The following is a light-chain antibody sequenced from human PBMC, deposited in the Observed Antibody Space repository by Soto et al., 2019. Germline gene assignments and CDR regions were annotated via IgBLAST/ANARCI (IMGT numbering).Light chain of an antibody. CDR3: SSYKSSDTYV. J-gene: IGLJ1*01. CDR2: EVT. V-gene: IGLV2-18*02. CDR1: SSDVGSYNR. Sequence: QSVLTQPPSVSGSPGQSVTISCTGTSSDVGSYNRVSWYQQPPGTAPKLMIYEVTNRPSGVPDRFSGSKSGNTASLTISGLQAEDVADYYCSSYKSSDTYVFGTGTKVNVL.